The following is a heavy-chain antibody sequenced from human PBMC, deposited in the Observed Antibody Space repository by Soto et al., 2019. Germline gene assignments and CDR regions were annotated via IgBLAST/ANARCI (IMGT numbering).Heavy chain of an antibody. CDR2: ITGSGGST. Sequence: GGSLRLSCAASGFTFSTYGMSWVRQAPGKGLEWVSSITGSGGSTYYADSVKGRFTISRDSSDNTLYLQMSSLRAEDTAVYYCAKQRTPYTIIEWFDPWGQGTLVTVSS. V-gene: IGHV3-23*01. CDR1: GFTFSTYG. D-gene: IGHD3-22*01. CDR3: AKQRTPYTIIEWFDP. J-gene: IGHJ5*02.